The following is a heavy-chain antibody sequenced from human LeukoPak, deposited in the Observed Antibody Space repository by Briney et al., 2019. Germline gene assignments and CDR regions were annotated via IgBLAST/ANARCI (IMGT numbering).Heavy chain of an antibody. CDR2: IYSGGST. Sequence: GGSLRLSCAASGFTVSSNYMSWVRQAPGKGLKWVSVIYSGGSTYYADSVKGRFTISRDNSKNTLYLQMNSLRAEDTAVYYCARVGYYDSSGYLDYWGQGTLVTVSS. CDR1: GFTVSSNY. D-gene: IGHD3-22*01. J-gene: IGHJ4*02. V-gene: IGHV3-66*01. CDR3: ARVGYYDSSGYLDY.